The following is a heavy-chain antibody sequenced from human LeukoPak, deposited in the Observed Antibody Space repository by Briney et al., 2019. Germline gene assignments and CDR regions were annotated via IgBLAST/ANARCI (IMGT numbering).Heavy chain of an antibody. J-gene: IGHJ6*03. D-gene: IGHD2-2*01. CDR3: ARAVYCSSTSCPLPWGYYYYYYMDV. V-gene: IGHV3-33*01. CDR2: IWYDGSNK. CDR1: GFTFSSYG. Sequence: GGSLRLSCAASGFTFSSYGMHWVRHAPGKGLEWVAVIWYDGSNKYYADSVKGRFTISRDNSKNTLYLQMNSLRAEDTAVYYCARAVYCSSTSCPLPWGYYYYYYMDVWGKGTTVTVSS.